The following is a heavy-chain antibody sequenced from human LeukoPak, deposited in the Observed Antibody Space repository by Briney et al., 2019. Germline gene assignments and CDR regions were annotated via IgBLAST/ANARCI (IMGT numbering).Heavy chain of an antibody. CDR3: ASRIEYSNYGLDY. V-gene: IGHV1-46*01. CDR1: GYTFTNHY. J-gene: IGHJ4*02. CDR2: INPSGGST. D-gene: IGHD4-11*01. Sequence: ASVKVSCKASGYTFTNHYMHWVRQAPGQGLEWMGIINPSGGSTSYAQKFQGRVTMTTDTSTSTAYMELRSLRSDDTAVYYCASRIEYSNYGLDYWGQGTLVTVSS.